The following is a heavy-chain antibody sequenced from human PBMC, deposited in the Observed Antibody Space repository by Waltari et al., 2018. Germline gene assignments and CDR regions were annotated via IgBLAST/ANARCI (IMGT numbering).Heavy chain of an antibody. CDR2: ITERGDT. V-gene: IGHV3-23*04. J-gene: IGHJ4*02. Sequence: EVQLVESGGGLVQPGGSLRLSCAASGFTFNTFAMSWVRQAPGKGLEWVSTITERGDTVYADSVKGRFATSRDNYKNTLSLQMNSLRAEDTAVYYCAKRWAIYYFEYWGQGNLVTVSS. CDR1: GFTFNTFA. CDR3: AKRWAIYYFEY. D-gene: IGHD3-9*01.